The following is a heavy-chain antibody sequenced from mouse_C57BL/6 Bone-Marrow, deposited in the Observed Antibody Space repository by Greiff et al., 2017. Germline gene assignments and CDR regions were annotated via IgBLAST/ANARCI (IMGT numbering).Heavy chain of an antibody. V-gene: IGHV5-4*01. Sequence: EVKLVESGGGLVKPGGSLKLSCAASGFPFSSYAMSWVRQTPEKRLEWVATISDGGSYTYYPDNVKGRFTISRDNAKNNLYLQMSHLKSEDTAMYYCARDRGTWYFGGWGTGTTVTVAS. CDR1: GFPFSSYA. CDR2: ISDGGSYT. D-gene: IGHD2-14*01. CDR3: ARDRGTWYFGG. J-gene: IGHJ1*03.